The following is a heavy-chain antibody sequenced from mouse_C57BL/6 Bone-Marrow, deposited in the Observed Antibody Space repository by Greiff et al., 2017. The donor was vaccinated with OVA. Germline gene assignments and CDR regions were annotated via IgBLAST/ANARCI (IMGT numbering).Heavy chain of an antibody. CDR1: GYSFTGYF. Sequence: VQLKESGPELVKPGASVKISCKASGYSFTGYFMNWVKQSHGKSLEWIGRINPYNGDTFYNQKFKGKATLTVDKSSRTAHMELLSLTSEDFAVYYCARGGAYYYGSSYLYYYAMDYCGQGTSVTVSS. V-gene: IGHV1-37*01. D-gene: IGHD1-1*01. J-gene: IGHJ4*01. CDR3: ARGGAYYYGSSYLYYYAMDY. CDR2: INPYNGDT.